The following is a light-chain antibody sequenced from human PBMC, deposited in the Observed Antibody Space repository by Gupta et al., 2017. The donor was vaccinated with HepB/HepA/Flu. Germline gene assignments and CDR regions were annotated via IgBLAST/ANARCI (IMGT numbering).Light chain of an antibody. CDR2: GKN. CDR3: NSRDSSGNHLV. CDR1: PLRSYY. Sequence: SSVLTQDPAVSVALRQTVRLTCQGEPLRSYYASWYQQKPGQAPVLVIYGKNNRPSGIPDRFSGSSSGNTASLTITGAQAEDEADYYCNSRDSSGNHLVFGGGTKLTVL. J-gene: IGLJ3*02. V-gene: IGLV3-19*01.